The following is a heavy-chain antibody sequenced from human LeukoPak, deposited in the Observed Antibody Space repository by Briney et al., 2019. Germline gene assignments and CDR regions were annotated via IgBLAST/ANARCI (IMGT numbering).Heavy chain of an antibody. CDR3: ARVVGATLDGGWLATLDEGWLDY. V-gene: IGHV3-21*01. J-gene: IGHJ4*02. CDR1: GFTFTSYS. Sequence: PGGSLRLSCAPSGFTFTSYSMNWVRQAPGKGLEWVSSISSRSTYIYYADSVKGRFTISRDNAKNSLYLQMNSLRAEDTAVYYCARVVGATLDGGWLATLDEGWLDYWGQGTLVTVSS. CDR2: ISSRSTYI. D-gene: IGHD1-26*01.